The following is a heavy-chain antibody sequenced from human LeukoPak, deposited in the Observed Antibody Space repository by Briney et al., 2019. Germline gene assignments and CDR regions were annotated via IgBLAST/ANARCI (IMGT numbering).Heavy chain of an antibody. D-gene: IGHD4-17*01. CDR1: GGSISSYY. Sequence: SETLSLTCTVSGGSISSYYWSWIRQPPGKGLEWIGYIYYGGSTNYNPSLKSRVTISVDTSKNQFSLKLSSVTAADTAVYYCARLYWGLGDYGDSEEYFQHWGQGTLVTVSS. CDR3: ARLYWGLGDYGDSEEYFQH. V-gene: IGHV4-59*08. CDR2: IYYGGST. J-gene: IGHJ1*01.